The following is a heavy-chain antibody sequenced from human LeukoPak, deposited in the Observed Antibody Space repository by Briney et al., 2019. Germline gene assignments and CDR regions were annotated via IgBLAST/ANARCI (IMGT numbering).Heavy chain of an antibody. V-gene: IGHV3-74*01. CDR3: AAEHDGFDI. CDR1: GFTFSGYG. CDR2: IRGDGGDT. Sequence: GGSLRLSCAASGFTFSGYGMHWVRQTAGKGLGWVSSIRGDGGDTTYADSVKGRFTISRDNAKNTLYLQMNSLRADDTAVYYCAAEHDGFDIWGQGTMVTVSS. J-gene: IGHJ3*02.